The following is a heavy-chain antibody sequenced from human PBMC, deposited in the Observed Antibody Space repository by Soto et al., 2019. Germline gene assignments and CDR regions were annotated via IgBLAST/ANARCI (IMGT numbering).Heavy chain of an antibody. D-gene: IGHD6-13*01. CDR2: NYYSGRT. Sequence: SETLSLTCSVSGASXRSTSSYWGWFRQPSGKALERIGSNYYSGRTHYSPSLKSRIIMYIYTSTNQFSLKLTSVTAADTAVYYCTRHEGGAAADRPLDYWGQGTLVTVSS. CDR1: GASXRSTSSY. CDR3: TRHEGGAAADRPLDY. V-gene: IGHV4-39*01. J-gene: IGHJ4*02.